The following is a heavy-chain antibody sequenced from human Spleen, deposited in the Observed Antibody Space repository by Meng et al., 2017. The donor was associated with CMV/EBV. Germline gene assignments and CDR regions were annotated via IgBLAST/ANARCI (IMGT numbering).Heavy chain of an antibody. D-gene: IGHD7-27*01. CDR1: GFTFSSYA. CDR3: ARAGANWGIDY. Sequence: GESLKISCAASGFTFSSYAMSWVRQAPGKGLEGVSTISSSGGNTDYADSVKGRFTISRDNAKNSLYLQMNSLRVEDTAVYYCARAGANWGIDYWGQGTLVTVSS. V-gene: IGHV3-23*01. CDR2: ISSSGGNT. J-gene: IGHJ4*02.